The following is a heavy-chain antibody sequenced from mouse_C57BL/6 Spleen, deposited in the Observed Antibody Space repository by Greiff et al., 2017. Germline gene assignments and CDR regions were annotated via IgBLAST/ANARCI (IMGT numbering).Heavy chain of an antibody. CDR2: IYPGSGNT. J-gene: IGHJ2*01. CDR3: ARTDYYGSSYDY. D-gene: IGHD1-1*01. CDR1: GYTFTDYY. Sequence: QVQLQQSGAELVRPGASVKLSCKASGYTFTDYYINWVKQRPGQGLEWIARIYPGSGNTYYNEKFKGKATLTAEKSSSTAYMQLSSLTSEDSAVYFCARTDYYGSSYDYWGPGTTLTVSS. V-gene: IGHV1-76*01.